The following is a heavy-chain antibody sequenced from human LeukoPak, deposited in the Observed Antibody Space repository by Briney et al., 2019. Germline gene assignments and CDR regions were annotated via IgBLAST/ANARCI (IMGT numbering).Heavy chain of an antibody. CDR1: GGPISISSYY. Sequence: SETLSLTCTVSGGPISISSYYWGWVRQPPGKGLEWIGSIYYSGSTYYNPSLKSRVTISVDTPKNQFSLKLSSVTAADTAVYYCARHSGHSSTNDAFDIWGQGTMVIVSS. J-gene: IGHJ3*02. D-gene: IGHD6-13*01. CDR2: IYYSGST. V-gene: IGHV4-39*01. CDR3: ARHSGHSSTNDAFDI.